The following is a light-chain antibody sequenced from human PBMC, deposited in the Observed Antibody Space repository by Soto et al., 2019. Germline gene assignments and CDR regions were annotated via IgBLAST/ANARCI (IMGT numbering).Light chain of an antibody. J-gene: IGKJ1*01. CDR2: DAS. V-gene: IGKV1-5*01. CDR1: QSISSW. CDR3: QQYHSYYPWT. Sequence: DIQMTQSPSTLSASVGDRLTITCRASQSISSWVAWYQQKPGKPPKLLIYDASSLESGVPSRFSGSGSGTDFSLTITSLQPDDSATYYCQQYHSYYPWTFGQGTKVHIK.